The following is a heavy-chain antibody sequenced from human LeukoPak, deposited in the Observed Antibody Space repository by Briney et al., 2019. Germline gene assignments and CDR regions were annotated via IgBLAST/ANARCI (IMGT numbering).Heavy chain of an antibody. CDR1: GGTFSSYA. V-gene: IGHV1-69*05. Sequence: SVKVSCKASGGTFSSYAISWVRQAPGQRLEWMGRIIPIFGTANYAQKFQGRVTITTDESTSTAYMELSSLRSEDTAVYYCARGSSWPLNWFDPWGQGTLVTVSS. D-gene: IGHD6-13*01. CDR2: IIPIFGTA. CDR3: ARGSSWPLNWFDP. J-gene: IGHJ5*02.